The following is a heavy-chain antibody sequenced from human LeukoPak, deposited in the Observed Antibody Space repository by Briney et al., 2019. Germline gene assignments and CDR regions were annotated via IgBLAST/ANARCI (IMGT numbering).Heavy chain of an antibody. J-gene: IGHJ6*03. CDR3: ARDHEHCSNGICYHPYFYFMDV. V-gene: IGHV3-30*17. CDR1: GFNFSSYA. Sequence: GRSLSLSCAVSGFNFSSYAMHWVRQAPGKGLEWVAVISFDGSSKYYADSVKGRTFISRDNSKNTVSLQMNSLRVEDTAVYYCARDHEHCSNGICYHPYFYFMDVWGKGTTVIVSS. CDR2: ISFDGSSK. D-gene: IGHD2-8*01.